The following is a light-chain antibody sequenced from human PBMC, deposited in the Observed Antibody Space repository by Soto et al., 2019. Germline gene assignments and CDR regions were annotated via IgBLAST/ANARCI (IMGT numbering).Light chain of an antibody. Sequence: QSALTQPASVSGSPGQSITMSCTGSSSDVGGSNHVSWFQQHPGNAPKVIIYEVSNRPSGVSNRFSGSKSGNTASLTISGLQAEDEADYYCSSYTTFNTRVFGGGTKVTVL. CDR2: EVS. CDR1: SSDVGGSNH. V-gene: IGLV2-14*01. CDR3: SSYTTFNTRV. J-gene: IGLJ3*02.